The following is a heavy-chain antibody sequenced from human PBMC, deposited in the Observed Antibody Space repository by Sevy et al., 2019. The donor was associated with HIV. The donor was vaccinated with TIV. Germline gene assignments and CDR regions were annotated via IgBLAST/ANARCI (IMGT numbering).Heavy chain of an antibody. V-gene: IGHV3-30-3*01. J-gene: IGHJ4*02. D-gene: IGHD3-22*01. CDR1: GFTFSNYA. Sequence: GGSLRLSCGGSGFTFSNYAMHWVRQAPGKGLEWVAVISYDGNNQYYADSVKRRFTISRDNSKNTLFLQLSSLSAEDTAIYYCASQYYFDSRRFDSWGQGTLVTVSS. CDR3: ASQYYFDSRRFDS. CDR2: ISYDGNNQ.